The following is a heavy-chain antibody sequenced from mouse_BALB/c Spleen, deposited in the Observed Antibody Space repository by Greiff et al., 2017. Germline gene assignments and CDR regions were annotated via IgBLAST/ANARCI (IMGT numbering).Heavy chain of an antibody. CDR1: GYTFTDYY. CDR3: ARGYGFDY. CDR2: IYPGSGNT. J-gene: IGHJ2*01. D-gene: IGHD1-1*01. Sequence: QVQLQQSGAELARPGASVKLSCKASGYTFTDYYINWVKQRTGQGLEWIGEIYPGSGNTYYNEKFKGKATLTADKSSSTAYMQLSSLTSEDSAVYFCARGYGFDYWGQGTTLTVSS. V-gene: IGHV1-77*01.